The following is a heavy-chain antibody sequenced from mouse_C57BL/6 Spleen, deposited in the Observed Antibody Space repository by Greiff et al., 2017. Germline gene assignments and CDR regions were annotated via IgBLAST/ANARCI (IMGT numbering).Heavy chain of an antibody. CDR3: ARGNWDGGYYFDY. V-gene: IGHV5-4*01. CDR1: GFTFSSYA. CDR2: ISDGGSYT. Sequence: EVQRVESGGGLVKPGGSLKLSCAASGFTFSSYAMSWVRQTPEKRLEWVATISDGGSYTYYPDNVKGRFTISRDNAKNNLYLQMSHLKSEDTAMYYCARGNWDGGYYFDYWGQGTTLTVSS. D-gene: IGHD4-1*01. J-gene: IGHJ2*01.